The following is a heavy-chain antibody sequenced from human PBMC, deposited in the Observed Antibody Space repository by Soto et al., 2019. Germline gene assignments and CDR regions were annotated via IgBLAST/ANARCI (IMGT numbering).Heavy chain of an antibody. CDR2: IYYSGST. D-gene: IGHD2-15*01. J-gene: IGHJ5*02. CDR1: GGSISSYY. Sequence: SETLSLTCTVSGGSISSYYWSWIRQPPGKGLEWIGYIYYSGSTNYNPSLKSRVTISVDTSKNQSSLKLSSVTAADTAVYYCAGSPDETPQNLRWFRFDPWGQGTLVTVSS. CDR3: AGSPDETPQNLRWFRFDP. V-gene: IGHV4-59*01.